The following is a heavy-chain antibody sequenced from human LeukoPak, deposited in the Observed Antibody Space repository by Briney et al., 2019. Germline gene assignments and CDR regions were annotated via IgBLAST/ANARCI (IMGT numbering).Heavy chain of an antibody. CDR3: ARERWTYYYDSSGYYPDAFDI. J-gene: IGHJ3*02. CDR2: IIPIFGTA. Sequence: SVKVSCKASGGTFSSYAISWVRQAPGQGLEWMGGIIPIFGTANYAQKFQGRVTITADKSTSTAYMELSSLRSEDTAVYYCARERWTYYYDSSGYYPDAFDIWGQGTMVTVSS. V-gene: IGHV1-69*06. CDR1: GGTFSSYA. D-gene: IGHD3-22*01.